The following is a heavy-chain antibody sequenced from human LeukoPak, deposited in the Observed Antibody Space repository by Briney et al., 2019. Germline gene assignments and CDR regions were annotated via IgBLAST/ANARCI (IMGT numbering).Heavy chain of an antibody. CDR1: GFSFGSYS. D-gene: IGHD3-10*01. Sequence: PGGSLRLSCAVSGFSFGSYSMSRVRQAPGKGLEWVSSITSSGSYINYADSVKGRFTTSRDNAKNSLYLQMNSLRAEDTAVYYCTRKGYYGSGTLDIWGQGTMVTVSS. CDR3: TRKGYYGSGTLDI. V-gene: IGHV3-21*01. J-gene: IGHJ3*02. CDR2: ITSSGSYI.